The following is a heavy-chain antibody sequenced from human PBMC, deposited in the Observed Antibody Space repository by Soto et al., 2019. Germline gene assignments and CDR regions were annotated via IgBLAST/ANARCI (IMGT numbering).Heavy chain of an antibody. D-gene: IGHD7-27*01. CDR1: GGSISNYY. CDR3: VRSKTGELSPIAY. CDR2: IYYTGNT. V-gene: IGHV4-59*01. J-gene: IGHJ1*01. Sequence: TLSLTCSVSGGSISNYYWSWIRQPPGKGLEWIGYIYYTGNTKNNPSLRSRVTISVDTSKNQFSLKLSSVTAADTAVYYCVRSKTGELSPIAYCGQGTPVTVSS.